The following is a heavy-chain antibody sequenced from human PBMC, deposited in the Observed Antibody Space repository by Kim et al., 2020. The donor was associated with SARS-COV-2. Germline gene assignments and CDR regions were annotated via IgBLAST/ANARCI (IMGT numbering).Heavy chain of an antibody. J-gene: IGHJ4*02. CDR2: IYWDDDK. CDR3: AHRSIAPIGSPPGFAY. V-gene: IGHV2-5*02. D-gene: IGHD6-6*01. CDR1: GFSLSTSGVG. Sequence: SGPTLVNPTQTLTLTCTFSGFSLSTSGVGVAWIRQPPGKALEWLALIYWDDDKRYSPSLKSRLTITKDTSKNQVVLTMTNMDPVDTATYYFAHRSIAPIGSPPGFAYWGQGTLVTVSS.